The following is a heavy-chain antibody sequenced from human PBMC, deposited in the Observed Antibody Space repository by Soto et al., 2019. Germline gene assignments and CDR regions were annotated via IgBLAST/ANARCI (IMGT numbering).Heavy chain of an antibody. J-gene: IGHJ4*02. D-gene: IGHD6-19*01. V-gene: IGHV3-21*01. CDR1: GFTVRSDA. CDR3: ARDLALAGNY. CDR2: ISSTSTYT. Sequence: GGALRLSCAASGFTVRSDAMNWVRQTREKGLEWVSSISSTSTYTHYADSVKGRFTISRDNANNSLCLQMNSLRAEDTAIYHCARDLALAGNYWGQGALVTVSS.